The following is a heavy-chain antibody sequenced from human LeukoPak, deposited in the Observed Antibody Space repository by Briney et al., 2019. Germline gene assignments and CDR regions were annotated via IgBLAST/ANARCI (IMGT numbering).Heavy chain of an antibody. D-gene: IGHD3-22*01. CDR1: GGSFSGYY. CDR2: INHSGST. V-gene: IGHV4-34*01. J-gene: IGHJ6*03. CDR3: ARGQIKYYYDSSGYYRSAYYYYYYMDV. Sequence: PSETLSLTCAVYGGSFSGYYWSWIRQPPGKGLEWIGEINHSGSTNYNPSLKSRVTISVDTSKNQFSLKLSSVTAADTAVYYCARGQIKYYYDSSGYYRSAYYYYYYMDVWGKGTTVTISS.